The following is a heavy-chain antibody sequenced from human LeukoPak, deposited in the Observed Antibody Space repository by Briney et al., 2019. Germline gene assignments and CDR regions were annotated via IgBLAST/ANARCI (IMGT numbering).Heavy chain of an antibody. Sequence: ASVKVSCKASGYTLTVYYIHWVRQAPGQGLEWMGRINPNSGDTNFAQKFQGRVTMTRDTSISTAYMELSRLRSDDTAVYYCARVVLNGSSVHAFDIWGQGTMVTVSS. CDR3: ARVVLNGSSVHAFDI. D-gene: IGHD3-22*01. CDR2: INPNSGDT. CDR1: GYTLTVYY. V-gene: IGHV1-2*06. J-gene: IGHJ3*02.